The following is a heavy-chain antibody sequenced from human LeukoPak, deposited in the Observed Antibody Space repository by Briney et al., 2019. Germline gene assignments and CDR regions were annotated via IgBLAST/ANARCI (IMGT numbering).Heavy chain of an antibody. CDR2: LSYDGSNR. V-gene: IGHV3-30*18. Sequence: GGSLRLSCAASGFTFSSFGMHWVRQAPGKGLEWVAVLSYDGSNRYNADSVKGRFTISGDNSKNTLYLQMNSLRAEDTAVYYCAKDASTVTLHADYWGQGTLVTVSS. D-gene: IGHD4-17*01. CDR3: AKDASTVTLHADY. J-gene: IGHJ4*02. CDR1: GFTFSSFG.